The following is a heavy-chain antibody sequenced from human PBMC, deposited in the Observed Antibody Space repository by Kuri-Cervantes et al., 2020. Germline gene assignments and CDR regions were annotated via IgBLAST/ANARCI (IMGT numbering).Heavy chain of an antibody. CDR1: GGSISSSNW. CDR2: IAYAGTT. V-gene: IGHV4-4*02. J-gene: IGHJ3*02. CDR3: VRVGGFPLGAFDI. Sequence: SETLSLTCAVSGGSISSSNWWRWVRQPPGKGPEGMGYIAYAGTTNYHPSLQSRFTIFRDTSENHFSLRLTSVTAADTAVYYCVRVGGFPLGAFDIWGQGTLVTVSS. D-gene: IGHD3-10*01.